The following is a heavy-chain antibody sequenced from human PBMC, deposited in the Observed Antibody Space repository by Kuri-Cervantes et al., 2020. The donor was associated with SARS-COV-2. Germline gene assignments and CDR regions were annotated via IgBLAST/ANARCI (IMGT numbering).Heavy chain of an antibody. J-gene: IGHJ4*02. CDR1: GFRFDDYA. CDR2: INWKSDNI. V-gene: IGHV3-9*01. CDR3: AKGKALEAVTTTFDY. Sequence: GGSLRLSCTGSGFRFDDYAMHWVRQAPGKGLEWVASINWKSDNIGYAASVRGRFTISRDNAKNSLYLQMSSLRAEDTAVYYCAKGKALEAVTTTFDYWGQGTLVTVSS. D-gene: IGHD4-17*01.